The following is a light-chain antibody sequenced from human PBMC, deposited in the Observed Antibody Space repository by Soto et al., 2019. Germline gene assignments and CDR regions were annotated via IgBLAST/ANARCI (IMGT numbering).Light chain of an antibody. CDR3: GTWDTSLAAGWL. Sequence: QSVLTQPPSVSAAPGQKVTISCSGDPSTIGNNYVSWYQQLPGAAPKLLIYDNDKRPSGTPDRFSGSKSGTSATLVISGLQTGDEGDYFCGTWDTSLAAGWLFGGGTMVTVL. CDR1: PSTIGNNY. CDR2: DND. V-gene: IGLV1-51*01. J-gene: IGLJ3*02.